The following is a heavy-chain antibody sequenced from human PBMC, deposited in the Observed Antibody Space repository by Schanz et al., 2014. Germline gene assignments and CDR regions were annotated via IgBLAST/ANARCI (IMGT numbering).Heavy chain of an antibody. CDR3: AKSYDTSGYSGFDY. J-gene: IGHJ4*02. CDR2: IYSGGST. Sequence: EVQLVESGGGLIQPGGSLSLSCAASGFTVSSNYMSWVRQAPGKGLEWVAVIYSGGSTFYTDSVKGRFTISRDNSKNTLYLQMNSLRTEDTAVYFCAKSYDTSGYSGFDYWGQGTLVTVSS. V-gene: IGHV3-66*03. CDR1: GFTVSSNY. D-gene: IGHD3-22*01.